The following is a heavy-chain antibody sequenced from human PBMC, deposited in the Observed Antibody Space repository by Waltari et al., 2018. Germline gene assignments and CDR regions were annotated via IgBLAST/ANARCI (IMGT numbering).Heavy chain of an antibody. CDR2: INPGDSDT. J-gene: IGHJ6*03. CDR3: ARYEAAGTGGYYYYYYMDV. CDR1: GYSFTSYW. Sequence: EVQLVQSGAEVKKPGESLKISCKGSGYSFTSYWIGWVRQMPGKGLEWMGIINPGDSDTSYSPSFQGQVTISADKSISTAYLQWSSLKASDTAMYYCARYEAAGTGGYYYYYYMDVWGKGTTVTVSS. D-gene: IGHD6-13*01. V-gene: IGHV5-51*01.